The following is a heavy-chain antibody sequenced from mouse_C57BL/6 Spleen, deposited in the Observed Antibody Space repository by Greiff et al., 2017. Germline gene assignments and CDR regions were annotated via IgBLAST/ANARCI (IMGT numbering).Heavy chain of an antibody. CDR2: INPSTGGT. Sequence: VQLQQSGPELVKPGASVNISCKASGYSFTGYYMNWVKQSPEKSLEWIGEINPSTGGTTYNHKFTAKATLTVDKSSSTAYMQLKSLTAEASAVYYCARAGLLDYWGQGTTLTVSS. J-gene: IGHJ2*01. V-gene: IGHV1-42*01. CDR3: ARAGLLDY. CDR1: GYSFTGYY. D-gene: IGHD3-3*01.